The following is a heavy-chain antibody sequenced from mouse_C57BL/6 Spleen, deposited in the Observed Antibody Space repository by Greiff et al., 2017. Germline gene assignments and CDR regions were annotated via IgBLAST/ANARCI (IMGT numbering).Heavy chain of an antibody. Sequence: LQESGPELVKPGASVKISCKASGYAFSSSWMNWVKQRPGKGLEWIGRIYPGDGDTNYNGKFKGKATLTADKSSSTAYMQLSSLTSEDSAVYFCAKYGSSYDFDYWGQGTTLTVSS. J-gene: IGHJ2*01. V-gene: IGHV1-82*01. CDR1: GYAFSSSW. CDR3: AKYGSSYDFDY. CDR2: IYPGDGDT. D-gene: IGHD1-1*01.